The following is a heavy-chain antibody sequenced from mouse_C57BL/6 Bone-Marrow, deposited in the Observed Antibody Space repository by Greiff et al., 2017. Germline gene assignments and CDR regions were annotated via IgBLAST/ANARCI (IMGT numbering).Heavy chain of an antibody. Sequence: EVQGVESGGGLVKPGGSLTLPCAASGFTFSSYAMSWVRKTPEKRLEWVATISDGGSYTYYPDNVKGRFTISRDNAKNNLYLQMIHLKSEDTAMYYCARDGSYDYDASYYAMDYWGQGTSVTVSS. D-gene: IGHD2-4*01. CDR1: GFTFSSYA. CDR2: ISDGGSYT. V-gene: IGHV5-4*01. J-gene: IGHJ4*01. CDR3: ARDGSYDYDASYYAMDY.